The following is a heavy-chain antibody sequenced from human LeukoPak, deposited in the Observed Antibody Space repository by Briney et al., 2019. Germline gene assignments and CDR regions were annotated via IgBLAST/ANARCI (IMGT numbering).Heavy chain of an antibody. CDR2: IRYDGSNK. V-gene: IGHV3-30*02. J-gene: IGHJ4*02. CDR3: AKEKKVMITYHYFDY. CDR1: GFTFSSHG. D-gene: IGHD3-16*01. Sequence: GGSLRLSCAASGFTFSSHGMHWVRQAPGKGLEWVAFIRYDGSNKYYADSVKGRFTISRDNSKNTLYLQMNSLRAEDTAVYYCAKEKKVMITYHYFDYWGQGTLVTVSS.